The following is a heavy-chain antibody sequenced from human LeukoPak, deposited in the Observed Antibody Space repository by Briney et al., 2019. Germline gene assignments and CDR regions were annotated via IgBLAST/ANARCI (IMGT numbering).Heavy chain of an antibody. J-gene: IGHJ4*02. D-gene: IGHD6-19*01. Sequence: PSETLSLTCTVSGGSISSYYWSWIRQPPGKALEWIGYFYSSGNTKYNPSLKSRVTISADTSKNQFSLKLSSVTAADTAVYYCARDLKIGYNSGWYSFDYWGQGTLVTVSS. CDR3: ARDLKIGYNSGWYSFDY. V-gene: IGHV4-59*01. CDR1: GGSISSYY. CDR2: FYSSGNT.